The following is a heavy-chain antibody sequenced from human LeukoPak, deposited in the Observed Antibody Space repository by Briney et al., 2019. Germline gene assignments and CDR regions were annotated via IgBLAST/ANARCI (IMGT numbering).Heavy chain of an antibody. Sequence: SETLSLTCTVSGGSISSYYWSWIRQPPGKGLEWIGYIYYSGSTNYNPSLKSRVTISVDTSKNQFSPKLSSVTAADTAVYYCARVTIVGTTTRGDYYYGMDVWGQGTTVTVSS. CDR3: ARVTIVGTTTRGDYYYGMDV. V-gene: IGHV4-59*01. CDR1: GGSISSYY. D-gene: IGHD1-26*01. CDR2: IYYSGST. J-gene: IGHJ6*02.